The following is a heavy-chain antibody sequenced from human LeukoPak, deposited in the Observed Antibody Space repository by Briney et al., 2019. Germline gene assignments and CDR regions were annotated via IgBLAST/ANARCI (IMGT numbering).Heavy chain of an antibody. CDR1: GFTFSSYS. V-gene: IGHV3-48*01. CDR2: ISSSSSTI. J-gene: IGHJ6*02. CDR3: ARGGYCTNGVCYTDYYYGMDV. Sequence: PGGSLRLSCAASGFTFSSYSMNWVRQAPGKGLEWVSYISSSSSTIYYADSVKGRFTISRDNAKNSLYLQMNSLRAEDTAVYYCARGGYCTNGVCYTDYYYGMDVWGQGTTVTVSS. D-gene: IGHD2-8*01.